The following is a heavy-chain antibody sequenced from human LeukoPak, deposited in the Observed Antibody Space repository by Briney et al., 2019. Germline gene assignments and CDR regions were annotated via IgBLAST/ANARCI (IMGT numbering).Heavy chain of an antibody. Sequence: PGGSLRLSCVASGFTFSSYGMHWVRQAPGKGLEWVAVLSDDGSNKFYADSVKGRFSISRDNSKNTLYLQMNSLRAEDTAVYYCASEVVVVAATDYWGQGTLVTVSS. V-gene: IGHV3-30*03. J-gene: IGHJ4*02. D-gene: IGHD2-15*01. CDR3: ASEVVVVAATDY. CDR1: GFTFSSYG. CDR2: LSDDGSNK.